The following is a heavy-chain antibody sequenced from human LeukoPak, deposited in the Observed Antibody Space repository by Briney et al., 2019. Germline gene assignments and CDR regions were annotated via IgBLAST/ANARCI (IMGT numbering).Heavy chain of an antibody. V-gene: IGHV5-51*01. CDR2: IYPGDSDT. Sequence: GESLKIFCKGSGYSFTSYWIGWVRQMPGKGLEWMGIIYPGDSDTRYSSSYQGQVTISADKSISTAYLQWSSLRASDTAMYYCARLRSGYPGTGAFDIWGQGTMVTVSS. CDR1: GYSFTSYW. CDR3: ARLRSGYPGTGAFDI. J-gene: IGHJ3*02. D-gene: IGHD3-22*01.